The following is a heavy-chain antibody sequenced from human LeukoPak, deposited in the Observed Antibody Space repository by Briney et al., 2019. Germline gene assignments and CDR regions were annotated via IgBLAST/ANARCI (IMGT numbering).Heavy chain of an antibody. D-gene: IGHD5-18*01. CDR2: IWYDGSNK. CDR3: ARGGYSYGLEDY. CDR1: GFTFSSYG. J-gene: IGHJ4*02. Sequence: TGRSLRLSCAASGFTFSSYGMHWVRQAPGKGLEWVAVIWYDGSNKYYADSVKGRFTISRDNSKNTLYLQMNSLRAEDTAVYYCARGGYSYGLEDYWGRGTLVTVSS. V-gene: IGHV3-33*01.